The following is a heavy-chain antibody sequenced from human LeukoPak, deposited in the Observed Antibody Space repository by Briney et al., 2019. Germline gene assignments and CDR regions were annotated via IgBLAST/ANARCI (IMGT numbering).Heavy chain of an antibody. CDR2: ISGSGGST. CDR3: AKGDDIVVVPALNFDY. J-gene: IGHJ4*02. V-gene: IGHV3-23*01. D-gene: IGHD2-2*01. CDR1: GFTFSSYA. Sequence: GSLRLSCAASGFTFSSYAMSWVRQAPGKGLEWVSAISGSGGSTYYADSVKGRFTISRDNSKNTLYLQMNSLRAEDTAVYYCAKGDDIVVVPALNFDYWGQGTLVTVSS.